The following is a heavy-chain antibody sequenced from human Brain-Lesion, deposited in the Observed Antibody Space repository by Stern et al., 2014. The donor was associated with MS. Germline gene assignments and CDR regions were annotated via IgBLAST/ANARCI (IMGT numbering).Heavy chain of an antibody. Sequence: QVQLQESGPGLVKPSETLSLTCTVAGGSVSSTSYAWAWIRQPPGKGLGWIGTFYYVRKTSYSPSLTSRLTLSLYKSKHQLSLQVMSVPAADTAVYYCAGEEDIRYCSGGSCTGNWFDPWGQGTLVTVSS. CDR2: FYYVRKT. CDR1: GGSVSSTSYA. V-gene: IGHV4-39*01. CDR3: AGEEDIRYCSGGSCTGNWFDP. J-gene: IGHJ5*02. D-gene: IGHD2-15*01.